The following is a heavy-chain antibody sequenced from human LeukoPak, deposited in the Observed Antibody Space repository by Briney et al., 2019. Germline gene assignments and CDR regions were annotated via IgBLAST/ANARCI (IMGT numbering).Heavy chain of an antibody. CDR2: ISAYNGNT. Sequence: ASVKVSCKASGYTFTSYGISWVRQAPGQGLGWMGWISAYNGNTNYAQKLQGRVTMTTDTSTSTAYMELRSLRSDDTAVYYCARDKALYYYGSGSEAFDYWGQGTLVTVSS. CDR3: ARDKALYYYGSGSEAFDY. D-gene: IGHD3-10*01. J-gene: IGHJ4*02. CDR1: GYTFTSYG. V-gene: IGHV1-18*01.